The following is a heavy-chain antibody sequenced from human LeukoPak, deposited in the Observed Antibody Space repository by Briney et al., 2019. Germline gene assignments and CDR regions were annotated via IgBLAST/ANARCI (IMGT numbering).Heavy chain of an antibody. V-gene: IGHV3-23*01. J-gene: IGHJ4*02. CDR3: ARLGRYADY. D-gene: IGHD3-16*01. Sequence: PGGSLRLSCADSGFTFTNYAMTWVRQVPGKGLEWVSHISGSGGSSYHVDSVKGRFTISRDNSKNTLYLQMNSLRAEDTAVYYCARLGRYADYWGQGTLVTVSS. CDR1: GFTFTNYA. CDR2: ISGSGGSS.